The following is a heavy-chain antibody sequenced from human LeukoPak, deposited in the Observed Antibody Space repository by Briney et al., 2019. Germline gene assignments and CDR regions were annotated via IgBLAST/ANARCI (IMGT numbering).Heavy chain of an antibody. V-gene: IGHV5-51*01. D-gene: IGHD2-15*01. CDR1: GYSFTSYW. CDR2: IYPGDSDT. Sequence: TGESLKISCKGSGYSFTSYWIGWVRQMPGKGLEWMGIIYPGDSDTRYSPSFQGQVTISADKSISTAYLQWSSLKASDTPMYYCASRLGYCSGGSCSGGAFDIWGQGTMVTVSS. J-gene: IGHJ3*02. CDR3: ASRLGYCSGGSCSGGAFDI.